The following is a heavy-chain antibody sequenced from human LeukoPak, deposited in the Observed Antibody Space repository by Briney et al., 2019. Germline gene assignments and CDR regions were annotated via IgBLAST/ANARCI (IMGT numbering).Heavy chain of an antibody. V-gene: IGHV6-1*01. CDR1: GDSVSSNSAA. CDR3: ARDQSSGTAMVEDQFDY. CDR2: TYFRSKWYN. J-gene: IGHJ4*02. D-gene: IGHD5-18*01. Sequence: SQTLSLTCAISGDSVSSNSAAWIWIRQSPSRGLEWLGRTYFRSKWYNDYAVSVKSRITINPDTSKNQFSLQLNSVTPEDTAVYYCARDQSSGTAMVEDQFDYWGQGTLVTVSS.